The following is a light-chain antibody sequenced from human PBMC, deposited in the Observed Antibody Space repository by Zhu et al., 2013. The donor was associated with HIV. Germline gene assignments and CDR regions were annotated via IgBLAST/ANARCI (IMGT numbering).Light chain of an antibody. Sequence: QSARTQPASVSGSPGQSITISCTGTRSDIGIYNYVSWYQQHPGKAPKLMIYEVSNRPSGVSNRFSGSKSGNTASLTISGLQAEDEADYYCSSYTSSVNFLIFGGGTKLTVL. CDR1: RSDIGIYNY. CDR2: EVS. J-gene: IGLJ2*01. CDR3: SSYTSSVNFLI. V-gene: IGLV2-14*01.